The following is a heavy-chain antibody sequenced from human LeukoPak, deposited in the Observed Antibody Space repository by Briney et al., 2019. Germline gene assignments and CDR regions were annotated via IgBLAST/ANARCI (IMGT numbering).Heavy chain of an antibody. CDR3: ARDGEYGTGSYYRGCFDY. CDR1: GGTFSSYA. Sequence: VKVSCKASGGTFSSYAISWVRQAPGQGLEWMGGIITIFGTANYAQKFQGRVTITADESTSTAYMELSSLGSDDTAVYYCARDGEYGTGSYYRGCFDYWGQGTLVTVSS. D-gene: IGHD3-10*01. J-gene: IGHJ4*02. CDR2: IITIFGTA. V-gene: IGHV1-69*01.